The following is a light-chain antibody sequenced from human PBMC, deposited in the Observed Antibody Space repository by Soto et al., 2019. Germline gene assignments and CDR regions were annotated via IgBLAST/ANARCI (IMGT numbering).Light chain of an antibody. V-gene: IGKV2-28*01. J-gene: IGKJ1*01. Sequence: DIVMTQSPLSLPVTPGEPDSISCRSSQSLLHSNGYNYLDWYLQKPGQSPQLLIYLGSNRASGVPDRFSGSGSGTHFTLKISRAEAEDVRVYYCMQALQTLWTFGQGTKVEIK. CDR1: QSLLHSNGYNY. CDR3: MQALQTLWT. CDR2: LGS.